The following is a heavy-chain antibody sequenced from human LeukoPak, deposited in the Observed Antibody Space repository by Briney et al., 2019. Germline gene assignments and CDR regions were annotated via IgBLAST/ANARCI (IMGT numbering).Heavy chain of an antibody. CDR2: ISYDGSNK. J-gene: IGHJ4*02. D-gene: IGHD2-15*01. Sequence: GRSLRLSCAASGFTFSSYAMHWVRQAPGKGLEWVAVISYDGSNKYYADSVKGRFTISRDNSKNTLYLQMNSLRAEDTAVYYCARDERYCSGGSCFARSHNFDYWGQGTLVTVSS. V-gene: IGHV3-30*04. CDR3: ARDERYCSGGSCFARSHNFDY. CDR1: GFTFSSYA.